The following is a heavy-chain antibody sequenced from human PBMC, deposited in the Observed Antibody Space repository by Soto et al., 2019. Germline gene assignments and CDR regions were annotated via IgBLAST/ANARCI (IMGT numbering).Heavy chain of an antibody. CDR2: LYLGGST. CDR3: ARARGGGGITYNYFLGY. D-gene: IGHD5-12*01. V-gene: IGHV3-53*01. CDR1: GFTVSSNY. J-gene: IGHJ4*02. Sequence: GGSLRLSCAASGFTVSSNYMTWVRQAPGKGLEWVSVLYLGGSTYYADSVRGRFTISRDDSKNTLYLQMHSLRADDTAMYFCARARGGGGITYNYFLGYWGQGTQVTVSS.